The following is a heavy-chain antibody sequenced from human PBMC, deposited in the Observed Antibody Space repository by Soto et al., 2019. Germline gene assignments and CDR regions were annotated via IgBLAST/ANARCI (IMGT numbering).Heavy chain of an antibody. Sequence: QVQLVQSRGEGKKPGASVKVSCKTSGYSFTTYGISWVRQAPGQGLEWMGWISGYNGNTNYAQNLQGRVTMTTATSTSTAYMELSSLRSDDTAVYSCARYGPALYYYYCMDVWGQGSTVTVSS. V-gene: IGHV1-18*01. CDR1: GYSFTTYG. D-gene: IGHD4-17*01. J-gene: IGHJ6*02. CDR3: ARYGPALYYYYCMDV. CDR2: ISGYNGNT.